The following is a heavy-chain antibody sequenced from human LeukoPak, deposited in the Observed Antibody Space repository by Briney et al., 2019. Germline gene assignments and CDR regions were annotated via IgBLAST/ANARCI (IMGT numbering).Heavy chain of an antibody. CDR3: ARTTTSGSYYIDY. CDR2: INPSGGST. V-gene: IGHV1-46*01. Sequence: GASVKVSCKTSGYTFIGYYLHWVRQAPGQGLEWMGIINPSGGSTSYAQKFQGRVTMTRDMSTSTVYMELSSLRSEDTAVYYCARTTTSGSYYIDYWGQGTLVTVSS. D-gene: IGHD1-26*01. CDR1: GYTFIGYY. J-gene: IGHJ4*02.